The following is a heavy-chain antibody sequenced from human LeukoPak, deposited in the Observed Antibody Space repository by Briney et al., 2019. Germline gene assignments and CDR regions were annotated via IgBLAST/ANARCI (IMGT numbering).Heavy chain of an antibody. CDR1: GYTFTSYG. D-gene: IGHD3-22*01. CDR2: VSAYNGNT. Sequence: ASVKVSCKASGYTFTSYGISWVRQAPGKGLEWMGWVSAYNGNTNYAQKLQGRVTMTTDTSTSTAYMELRSLRSGDTAVYYCAASVPYYYDSSGSWGQGTLVTVSS. J-gene: IGHJ5*02. CDR3: AASVPYYYDSSGS. V-gene: IGHV1-18*01.